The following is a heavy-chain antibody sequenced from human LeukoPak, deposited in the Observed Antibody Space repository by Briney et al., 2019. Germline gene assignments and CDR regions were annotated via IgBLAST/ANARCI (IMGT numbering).Heavy chain of an antibody. CDR2: INHSGST. CDR3: ATPSTGGRFDP. Sequence: PSETLSLTCAVYGGSFSGYYWSWIRQPPGKGLEWIGEINHSGSTNYNQSLKSRVTISVDTSKNQFSLKLSSVTAADTAVYYCATPSTGGRFDPWGQGTLVTVSS. D-gene: IGHD1-14*01. J-gene: IGHJ5*02. CDR1: GGSFSGYY. V-gene: IGHV4-34*01.